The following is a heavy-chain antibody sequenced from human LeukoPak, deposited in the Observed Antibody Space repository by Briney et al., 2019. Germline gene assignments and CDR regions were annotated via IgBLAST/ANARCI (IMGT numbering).Heavy chain of an antibody. J-gene: IGHJ4*02. V-gene: IGHV4-4*07. D-gene: IGHD6-13*01. Sequence: PSETLSLTCTVSGGSISSYSWSWVRMPPGQGMEWIWHMYISGSTNYTPSLESRLTMSIHTSKTQFSLNLSSVTAADTAVYYCARDLRSNWYVYFDYWGQGTLVTDSS. CDR2: MYISGST. CDR3: ARDLRSNWYVYFDY. CDR1: GGSISSYS.